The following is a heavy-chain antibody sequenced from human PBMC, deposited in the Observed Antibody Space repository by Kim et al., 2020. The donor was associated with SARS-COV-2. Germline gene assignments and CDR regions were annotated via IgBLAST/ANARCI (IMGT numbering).Heavy chain of an antibody. D-gene: IGHD5-12*01. V-gene: IGHV4-59*09. CDR2: T. J-gene: IGHJ4*02. CDR3: ARGGVATIWSY. Sequence: TNYDPSLKSRVTMSVDTSTNQFSLNLTSVTPADTAVYYCARGGVATIWSYWGQGTLVSVSS.